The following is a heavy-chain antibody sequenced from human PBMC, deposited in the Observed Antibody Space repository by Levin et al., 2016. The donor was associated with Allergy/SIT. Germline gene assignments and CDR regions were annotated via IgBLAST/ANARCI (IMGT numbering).Heavy chain of an antibody. CDR3: AKIGPGYFDSNGRRDY. D-gene: IGHD3-9*01. V-gene: IGHV1-46*01. J-gene: IGHJ4*02. CDR2: INPSDGGI. CDR1: GYTFTNYY. Sequence: ASVKVSCKASGYTFTNYYMHWVRQAPGQGLEWVAIINPSDGGISYAQKFQGRVTLTTDTSTSTVYLDLSSLRSEDTAVYYCAKIGPGYFDSNGRRDYWGQGTLVTVSS.